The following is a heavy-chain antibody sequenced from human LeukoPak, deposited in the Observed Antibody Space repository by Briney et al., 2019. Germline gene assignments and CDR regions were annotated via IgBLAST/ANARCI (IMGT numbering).Heavy chain of an antibody. CDR3: AREFGSGSYYGYYFDY. D-gene: IGHD1-26*01. Sequence: LVKVSCKASGGTFSSYAISWVRQAPGQGLEWMGGIIPIFGTANYAQKFQGRVTITADESTSTAYMELSSLRSEDTAVYYCAREFGSGSYYGYYFDYWGQGTLVTVSA. CDR2: IIPIFGTA. V-gene: IGHV1-69*13. J-gene: IGHJ4*02. CDR1: GGTFSSYA.